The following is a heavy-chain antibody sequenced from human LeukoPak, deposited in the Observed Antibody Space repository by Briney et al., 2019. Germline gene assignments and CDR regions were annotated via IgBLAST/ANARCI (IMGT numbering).Heavy chain of an antibody. CDR3: ASLRGYQGHFDY. V-gene: IGHV3-66*01. CDR1: GFTVSHNF. D-gene: IGHD5-18*01. CDR2: IYSGGYA. J-gene: IGHJ4*02. Sequence: GGSLRLSCAASGFTVSHNFMSWVRQAPGKGLEWVSVIYSGGYANYPDSVKGRFTISRDNSKNTLYLQMNSLRAEDTAVYYCASLRGYQGHFDYWGQGTLVTVSS.